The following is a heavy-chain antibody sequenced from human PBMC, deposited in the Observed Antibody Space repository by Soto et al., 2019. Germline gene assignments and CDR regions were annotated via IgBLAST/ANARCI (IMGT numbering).Heavy chain of an antibody. CDR2: INPNSGGT. J-gene: IGHJ6*02. V-gene: IGHV1-2*04. CDR3: ASQGIAAAGTVPHYYYGMDV. Sequence: ASVKVSCKASGYTFTGYYMHWVRQAPGQGLEWMGWINPNSGGTNYAQKFQGWVTMTRDTSISTAYMELSRLRSDDTAVYYCASQGIAAAGTVPHYYYGMDVWGQGTTVTVSS. D-gene: IGHD6-13*01. CDR1: GYTFTGYY.